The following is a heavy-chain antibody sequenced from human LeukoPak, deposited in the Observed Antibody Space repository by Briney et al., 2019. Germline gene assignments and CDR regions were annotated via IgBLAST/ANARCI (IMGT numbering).Heavy chain of an antibody. CDR3: ARGSGWSDY. CDR1: GFTFNTYG. CDR2: IKQDESEK. D-gene: IGHD6-19*01. J-gene: IGHJ4*02. Sequence: PGGSLRLSCAASGFTFNTYGMSWVRQAPGKELEWVANIKQDESEKYYVDSVKGRFTISRDNAKNSLYLQMNSLRAEDTAVYYCARGSGWSDYWGQGTLVNVSS. V-gene: IGHV3-7*01.